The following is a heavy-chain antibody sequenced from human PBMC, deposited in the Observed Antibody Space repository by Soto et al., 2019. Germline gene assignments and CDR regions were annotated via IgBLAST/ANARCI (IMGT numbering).Heavy chain of an antibody. V-gene: IGHV2-26*01. J-gene: IGHJ6*03. CDR1: GFSLSNGKVG. Sequence: HVTLKESGPVLVKPTETLTLTCTVSGFSLSNGKVGVSWIRQPPGKALEGLAHIFSNDEKSYTTSLKSRLTISEDPSKSQVVLTMTNVDPVDIATYYCARILFGRSVAGGYFYMDVWGKGTTVTVSS. D-gene: IGHD6-19*01. CDR2: IFSNDEK. CDR3: ARILFGRSVAGGYFYMDV.